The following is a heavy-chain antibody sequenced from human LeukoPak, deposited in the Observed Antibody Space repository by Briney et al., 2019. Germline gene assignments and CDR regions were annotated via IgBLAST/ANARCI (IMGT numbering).Heavy chain of an antibody. V-gene: IGHV4-59*12. CDR3: ARGVGYDDTLGSYYGFFDY. D-gene: IGHD3-22*01. Sequence: SETLSLTCTVSGGPISSYYWSWIRQPPGKGLEWIGSLYNSGSTYYSPSLKSRASLSVDTSKNELSLQLSSVTAADTAVYFCARGVGYDDTLGSYYGFFDYWGQGTLVAVSS. CDR2: LYNSGST. J-gene: IGHJ4*02. CDR1: GGPISSYY.